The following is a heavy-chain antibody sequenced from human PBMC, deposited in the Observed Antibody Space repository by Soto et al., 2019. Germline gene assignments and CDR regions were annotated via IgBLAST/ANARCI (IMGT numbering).Heavy chain of an antibody. V-gene: IGHV3-33*06. D-gene: IGHD1-1*01. CDR1: GYSITNHG. Sequence: QVRLAQSGEGVVQPGRSLTLSCAASGYSITNHGMHWVRQATGKGLEWVALIWAHGTEQYYADSVKGRFTVSRDTSTNTVYLQMNSLRAEDTARYYCGKDIRSGSIDFWGQGTLVTVSS. CDR3: GKDIRSGSIDF. J-gene: IGHJ4*02. CDR2: IWAHGTEQ.